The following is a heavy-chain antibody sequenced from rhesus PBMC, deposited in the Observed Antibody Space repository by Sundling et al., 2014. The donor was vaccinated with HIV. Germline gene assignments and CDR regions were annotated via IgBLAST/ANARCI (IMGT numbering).Heavy chain of an antibody. Sequence: QVHLVQSGAEVKQPGASVKVSCKASGYTFSNYGVNWVRQAHGQRLEWMGWINTDTGNPTYAQGFKERFTFSMDTSINTAYLQISSLKAEDTAVYYCARQYRYNSGWYTYYGLDSWGQGVVVTVSS. V-gene: IGHV7-114*01. CDR3: ARQYRYNSGWYTYYGLDS. D-gene: IGHD6-31*01. CDR1: GYTFSNYG. J-gene: IGHJ6*01. CDR2: INTDTGNP.